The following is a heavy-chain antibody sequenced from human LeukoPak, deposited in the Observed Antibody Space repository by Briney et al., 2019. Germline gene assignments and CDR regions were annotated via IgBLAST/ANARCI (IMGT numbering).Heavy chain of an antibody. J-gene: IGHJ4*02. CDR2: IYYSGST. D-gene: IGHD1-14*01. CDR3: ARRFRYYYDQ. Sequence: SETLSLTCAVYGGSFSGYYWSWIRQPPGKGLEWIGYIYYSGSTNYNPSLKSRVTISVDTSKNQFSLKLSSVTAADTAVYYCARRFRYYYDQWGQGTLVTVSS. CDR1: GGSFSGYY. V-gene: IGHV4-59*08.